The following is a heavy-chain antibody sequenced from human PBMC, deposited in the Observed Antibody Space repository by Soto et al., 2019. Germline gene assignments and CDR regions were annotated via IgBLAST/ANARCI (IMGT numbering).Heavy chain of an antibody. Sequence: ASVKVSCKAAGYTFTSYGISWVRQAPGQGLEWMGWISAYNGNTNYADSVKGRFTISRDNSKNTLYLQMNSLRAEDTAVYYCAKDFGDYYYYYGMDVWGQGTTVTVSS. CDR2: ISAYNGNT. J-gene: IGHJ6*02. CDR3: AKDFGDYYYYYGMDV. CDR1: GYTFTSYG. V-gene: IGHV1-18*01. D-gene: IGHD3-3*01.